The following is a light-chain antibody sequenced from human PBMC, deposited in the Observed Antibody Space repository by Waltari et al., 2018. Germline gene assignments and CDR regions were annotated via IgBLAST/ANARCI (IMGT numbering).Light chain of an antibody. Sequence: QSALTQPASVSGSPGQSITISCTGTSRDVGNYKRVSRYQQHPGKAPKLMIYAVSKRPSGVSDRFSGSKSGDMASLTISGLQPEDEAEYFCSSYAGSSKGVFGGGTKVTVL. J-gene: IGLJ2*01. V-gene: IGLV2-23*02. CDR1: SRDVGNYKR. CDR2: AVS. CDR3: SSYAGSSKGV.